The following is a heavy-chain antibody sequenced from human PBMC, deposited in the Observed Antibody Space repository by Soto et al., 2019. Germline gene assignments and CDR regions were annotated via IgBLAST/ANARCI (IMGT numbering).Heavy chain of an antibody. CDR1: GFTFSSYS. V-gene: IGHV3-48*02. Sequence: EVQLVESGGGLVQPGESLRLSCAASGFTFSSYSMNWVRQAPGKGLEWVSYIHNSSSTIYYADSVKGRFTISRDNAKKSLYLQMNSLRDEDTAVYYCARGFQIIVLLPAAIDYWGQGTLVTVSS. CDR2: IHNSSSTI. CDR3: ARGFQIIVLLPAAIDY. J-gene: IGHJ4*02. D-gene: IGHD2-2*01.